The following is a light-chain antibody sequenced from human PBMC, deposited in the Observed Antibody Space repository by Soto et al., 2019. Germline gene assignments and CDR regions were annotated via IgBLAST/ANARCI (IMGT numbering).Light chain of an antibody. CDR1: QSVSSY. J-gene: IGKJ1*01. V-gene: IGKV3-20*01. CDR2: DAS. CDR3: QQYSSPPQT. Sequence: EIVLTQSPATLSLSPGERATLSCRASQSVSSYLAWYQQKPGQAPRLLIYDASNRATGIPDRFSGSGSGTDFTLTISRLEPEDFAMYFCQQYSSPPQTFGQGTKVDIK.